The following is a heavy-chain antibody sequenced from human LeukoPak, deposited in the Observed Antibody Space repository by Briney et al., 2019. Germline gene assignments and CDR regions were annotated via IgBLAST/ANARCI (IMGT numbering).Heavy chain of an antibody. D-gene: IGHD2/OR15-2a*01. CDR1: GYTFTSYD. V-gene: IGHV1-8*01. CDR3: ARVYGDIDY. J-gene: IGHJ4*02. Sequence: GASVKVSCKASGYTFTSYDINWVRQATGQGLERMGWMNPNSGNRGYAQKFQGRVTMTRDTTISTAYMELSGLRYEDTAVYYCARVYGDIDYWGQGTLVTVSS. CDR2: MNPNSGNR.